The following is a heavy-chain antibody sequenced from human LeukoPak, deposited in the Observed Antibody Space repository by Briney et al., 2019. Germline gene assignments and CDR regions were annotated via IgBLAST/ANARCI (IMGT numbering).Heavy chain of an antibody. J-gene: IGHJ3*02. Sequence: PGGSLRLSCAASGFTFSSYGMHGVRQAPGKGLEWVAVISYDGSNKYYADAVKGRFTISRDNSKNTLYLQMNSLRAEDTAVYYCARGSGDYHHDAFDIWGQGTMVTVSS. CDR3: ARGSGDYHHDAFDI. D-gene: IGHD1-26*01. CDR2: ISYDGSNK. CDR1: GFTFSSYG. V-gene: IGHV3-30*03.